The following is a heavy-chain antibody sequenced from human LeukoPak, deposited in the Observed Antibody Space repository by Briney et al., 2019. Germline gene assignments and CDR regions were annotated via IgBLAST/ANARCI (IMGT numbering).Heavy chain of an antibody. CDR3: ARQSLGPSRSGSSNNWFDP. D-gene: IGHD3-16*02. V-gene: IGHV4-59*08. J-gene: IGHJ5*02. CDR2: IYYSGNT. Sequence: PSEALSLTCTVPGGSITGYYWSWIRQPPGKGLEWIGFIYYSGNTMYNLSLESRVTISVDTANNHFSLKMSSLTAADTAVYYCARQSLGPSRSGSSNNWFDPWGQGTLVTVSS. CDR1: GGSITGYY.